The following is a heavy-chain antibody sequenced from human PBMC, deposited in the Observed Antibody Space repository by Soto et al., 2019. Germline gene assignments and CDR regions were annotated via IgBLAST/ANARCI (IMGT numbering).Heavy chain of an antibody. CDR2: ISAYNGNT. D-gene: IGHD3-10*01. CDR1: GYTFTSYG. J-gene: IGHJ4*02. Sequence: QVQLVQSGAEVKKPGASVKVSCKASGYTFTSYGITWVRQAPGQGLEWMGWISAYNGNTNYAQKLQGRVTMTTDTSTSAAYMELRSLRSDDTAVYYCARVEVVYYYGSGSLVYWGQGTLGTVSS. V-gene: IGHV1-18*04. CDR3: ARVEVVYYYGSGSLVY.